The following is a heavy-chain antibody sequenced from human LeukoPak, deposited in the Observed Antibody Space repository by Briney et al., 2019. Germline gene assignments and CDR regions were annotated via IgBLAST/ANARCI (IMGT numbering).Heavy chain of an antibody. CDR3: ARDHGGLGMDV. CDR1: GFTFSSYG. J-gene: IGHJ6*02. D-gene: IGHD4-23*01. V-gene: IGHV3-33*01. CDR2: IWYDGSNK. Sequence: PGGSLRLSCAASGFTFSSYGMHWVRQAPGKGLEWVAVIWYDGSNKYYADSVKGRFTISRDNSKNTLYLQVNSLRAEDTAVYYCARDHGGLGMDVWGQGTTVTVSS.